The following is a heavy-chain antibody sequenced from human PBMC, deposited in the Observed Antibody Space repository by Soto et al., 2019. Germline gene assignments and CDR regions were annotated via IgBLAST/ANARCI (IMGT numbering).Heavy chain of an antibody. Sequence: GGSLRLSCAASGFTFSSYGMHWVRQAPGKGLEWVAVISYDGSNKYYADSVKGRFTISRDNSKNTLYLQMNSLRAEDTAVYYCAKELQYRGYYNYYFDYWGQGTLVTVSS. CDR3: AKELQYRGYYNYYFDY. CDR1: GFTFSSYG. CDR2: ISYDGSNK. D-gene: IGHD3-3*01. J-gene: IGHJ4*02. V-gene: IGHV3-30*18.